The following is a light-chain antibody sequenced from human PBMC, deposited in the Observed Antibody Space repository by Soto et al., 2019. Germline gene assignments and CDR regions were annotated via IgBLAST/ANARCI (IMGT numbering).Light chain of an antibody. CDR1: QRISSF. J-gene: IGKJ5*01. CDR3: QQSFSTPIT. Sequence: IQMTPSPSSLSASVGDRVTITCRASQRISSFLSWYQQKPGKAPKLLIYAASSLQSGVPSRFSGSGSGTDLTLTISSLQPEDFATYYCQQSFSTPITFGQGTRLEIK. CDR2: AAS. V-gene: IGKV1-39*01.